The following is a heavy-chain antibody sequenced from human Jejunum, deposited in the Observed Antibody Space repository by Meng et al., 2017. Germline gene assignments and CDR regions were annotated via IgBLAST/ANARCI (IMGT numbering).Heavy chain of an antibody. V-gene: IGHV3-66*02. CDR3: ARDPYTNRWLFAFDV. D-gene: IGHD2-2*02. J-gene: IGHJ3*01. Sequence: GESLKISCGASGLTANDNYMTWVRQAPGKGLEWVSVIYAGGVTYYADSVEGRFTISRDKAKNTLYLQMNSLRPEDTAVYYCARDPYTNRWLFAFDVWGPGTVVTVSS. CDR2: IYAGGVT. CDR1: GLTANDNY.